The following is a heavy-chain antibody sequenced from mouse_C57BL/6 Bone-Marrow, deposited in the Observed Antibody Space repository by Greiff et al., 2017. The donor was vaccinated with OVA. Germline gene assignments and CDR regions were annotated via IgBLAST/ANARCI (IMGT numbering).Heavy chain of an antibody. CDR1: GFNIKDYY. CDR2: IDPEDGDT. V-gene: IGHV14-1*01. CDR3: TTWVDHVYAMDY. Sequence: VQLQQSGAELVRPRASVKLSCTASGFNIKDYYMHWVKQRPEQGLEWIGRIDPEDGDTEYAPKFQGKATMTADTSSNTAYLQLSSLTSEDTAVYYCTTWVDHVYAMDYWGQGTSVTVSS. J-gene: IGHJ4*01.